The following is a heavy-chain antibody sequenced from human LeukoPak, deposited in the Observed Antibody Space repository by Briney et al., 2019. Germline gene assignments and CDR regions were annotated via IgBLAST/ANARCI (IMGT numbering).Heavy chain of an antibody. D-gene: IGHD6-6*01. V-gene: IGHV3-30*04. J-gene: IGHJ6*03. CDR1: GFTFSSYA. Sequence: GALILSCAASGFTFSSYAMHWVRQAPGKGLEWVAVISYDGSNKYYADSVKGRFTISRDNSKNTLYLQMNSLRAEDTAVYYCAREVELSSSNNYYYYYYMDVWGKGTTVTVSS. CDR3: AREVELSSSNNYYYYYYMDV. CDR2: ISYDGSNK.